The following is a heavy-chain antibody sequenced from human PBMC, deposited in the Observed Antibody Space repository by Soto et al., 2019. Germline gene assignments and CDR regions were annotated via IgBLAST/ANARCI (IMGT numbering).Heavy chain of an antibody. CDR2: ISGDGTIT. V-gene: IGHV3-74*01. D-gene: IGHD5-12*01. Sequence: EALLVESGGGLVQPGGSLRLSCAASGFNFNFYWMHWVRQAPGKGLVWVSRISGDGTITNYADSVKGRFTISRDNAKNTLFLQMDSLRVEDTAVYYCVRDSPTNLEDPDTVASWFDAWGQGTQVTVSS. CDR1: GFNFNFYW. J-gene: IGHJ5*02. CDR3: VRDSPTNLEDPDTVASWFDA.